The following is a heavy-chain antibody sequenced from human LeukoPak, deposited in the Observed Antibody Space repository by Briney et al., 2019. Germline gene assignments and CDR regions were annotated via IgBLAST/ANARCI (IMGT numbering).Heavy chain of an antibody. CDR3: ARDYDYVWGSPGFDY. D-gene: IGHD3-16*01. J-gene: IGHJ4*02. V-gene: IGHV3-21*01. CDR2: ISSSSSYI. Sequence: PGGSLRLSCAASGFTFSSYSMNWVRQAPGKGLEWVSSISSSSSYIYYADSVKGRFTISRENAKNSLYLQMNSLRAEDTAVYYCARDYDYVWGSPGFDYWGQGTLVTVSS. CDR1: GFTFSSYS.